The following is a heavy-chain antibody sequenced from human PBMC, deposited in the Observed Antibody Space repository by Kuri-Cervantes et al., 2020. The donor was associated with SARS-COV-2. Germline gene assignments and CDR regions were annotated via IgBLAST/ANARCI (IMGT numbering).Heavy chain of an antibody. V-gene: IGHV1-8*02. CDR1: GYTFTSYD. D-gene: IGHD1-20*01. CDR3: ARDPGANWNAFDI. J-gene: IGHJ3*02. Sequence: ASVKVSCKASGYTFTSYDFNWVRQATGQGLEWMGWMNPNSGNTGYAQKFQGRLTMTRDTSITTAYMELSSLTSEDTALYHCARDPGANWNAFDIWGQGTMVTVSS. CDR2: MNPNSGNT.